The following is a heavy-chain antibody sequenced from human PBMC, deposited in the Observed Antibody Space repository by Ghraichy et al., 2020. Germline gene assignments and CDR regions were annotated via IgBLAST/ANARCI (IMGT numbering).Heavy chain of an antibody. J-gene: IGHJ6*02. CDR1: GYTFTSYG. CDR2: ISAYNGNT. CDR3: ARDGRDSYGYYYYYGMDV. Sequence: ASVKVSCKASGYTFTSYGISWVRQAPGQGLEWMGWISAYNGNTNYAQKLQGRVTMTTDTSTSTAYMELRSLRSDDTAVYYCARDGRDSYGYYYYYGMDVWGQGTTVTVSS. D-gene: IGHD5-18*01. V-gene: IGHV1-18*04.